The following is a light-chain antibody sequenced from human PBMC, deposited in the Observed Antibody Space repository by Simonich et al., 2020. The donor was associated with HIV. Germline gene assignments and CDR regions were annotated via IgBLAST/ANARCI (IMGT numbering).Light chain of an antibody. CDR2: AAS. Sequence: DIQMTQSPSSLSASVGDRVTITCRASQSISSYLNWYQQKPGKAPKLLIYAASSLQSGVPSRFSGSGSGTDFTLTISSLQPEDIATYYCQQYNSYPPTFGQGTKLEIK. CDR1: QSISSY. V-gene: IGKV1-39*01. CDR3: QQYNSYPPT. J-gene: IGKJ2*01.